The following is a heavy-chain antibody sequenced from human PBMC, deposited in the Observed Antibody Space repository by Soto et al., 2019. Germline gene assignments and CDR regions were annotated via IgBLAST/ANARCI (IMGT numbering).Heavy chain of an antibody. CDR2: ISGSGGST. Sequence: EVQLLESGGGLVQPGGSLRLSCAASGFTFSSYAMSWVRQAPGKGLEWVSAISGSGGSTYYADSVKGRFTISRDNSKNTLYLQMNSLRAEDTAVYYCAKAVSYFCGGDCYFDYWGQGTLVTVSS. J-gene: IGHJ4*02. CDR3: AKAVSYFCGGDCYFDY. D-gene: IGHD2-21*02. CDR1: GFTFSSYA. V-gene: IGHV3-23*01.